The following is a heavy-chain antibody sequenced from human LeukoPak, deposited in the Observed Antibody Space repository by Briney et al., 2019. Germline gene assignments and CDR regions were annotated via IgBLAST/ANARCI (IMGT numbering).Heavy chain of an antibody. CDR1: RFTFNRYG. V-gene: IGHV1-18*01. CDR2: ISAYNGDT. Sequence: ASVKVSCKASRFTFNRYGISWGSLAPGQGLEWLGWISAYNGDTIYAQKFQGRVTMTKDTSANRAYMELRELTSDDTAVYYCARDPTNTSGRYAYLDYWSQGTLVTVSS. CDR3: ARDPTNTSGRYAYLDY. D-gene: IGHD6-19*01. J-gene: IGHJ4*02.